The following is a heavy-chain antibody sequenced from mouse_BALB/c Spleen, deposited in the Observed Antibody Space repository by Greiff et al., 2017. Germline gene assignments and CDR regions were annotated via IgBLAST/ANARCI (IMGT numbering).Heavy chain of an antibody. CDR1: GYSITSDYA. Sequence: VQLQQSGPGLVKPSQSLSLTCTVTGYSITSDYAWNWIRQFPGNKLEWMGYISYSGSTSYNPSLKSRISITRDTSKNQFFLQLNSVTTEDTATYYCAIYGNPNYYAMDYWGQGTSVTVSS. J-gene: IGHJ4*01. CDR2: ISYSGST. V-gene: IGHV3-2*02. D-gene: IGHD2-1*01. CDR3: AIYGNPNYYAMDY.